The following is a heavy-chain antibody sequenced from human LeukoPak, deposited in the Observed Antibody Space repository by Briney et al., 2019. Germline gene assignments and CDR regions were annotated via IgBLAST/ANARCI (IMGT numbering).Heavy chain of an antibody. D-gene: IGHD7-27*01. CDR3: ARGPSWGSAYFDY. Sequence: PSETLSLTCTVSGGSISNYWSWIRQPAGKGLEWIGRTYTSGSANYNPSLKSRVTVSVDTSKNQISLNLTSVTAADTAVYYCARGPSWGSAYFDYWGQGTLVTVSS. CDR2: TYTSGSA. V-gene: IGHV4-4*07. J-gene: IGHJ4*02. CDR1: GGSISNY.